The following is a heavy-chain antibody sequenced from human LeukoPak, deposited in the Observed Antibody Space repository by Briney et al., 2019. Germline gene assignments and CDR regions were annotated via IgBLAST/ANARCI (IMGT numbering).Heavy chain of an antibody. J-gene: IGHJ4*02. V-gene: IGHV3-53*01. CDR2: IYSGGST. Sequence: GGSLRLSCAASGFTVSSNYMSWVRQAPGKGLEWVSVIYSGGSTYYADSVKGRFTISRDNSKNTLYLQMNSLRAEDTAVYYCAKAYYYGSGSYFGYFDYWGQGTLVSVSS. CDR1: GFTVSSNY. CDR3: AKAYYYGSGSYFGYFDY. D-gene: IGHD3-10*01.